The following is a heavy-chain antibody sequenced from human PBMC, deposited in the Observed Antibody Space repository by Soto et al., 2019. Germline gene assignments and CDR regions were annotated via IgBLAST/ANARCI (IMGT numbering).Heavy chain of an antibody. Sequence: EVQLLESGGGLVQPGGSLRLSCAASGFTFRSFAMTWVRRAPGTGLEWVSSISGSGDGTYYTDSVKGRFTVSRDNSKNTLFLQLNNLRVDDTALYFCATGMAAAGTGDHWGQGTPVTVSS. D-gene: IGHD6-13*01. CDR1: GFTFRSFA. CDR2: ISGSGDGT. J-gene: IGHJ4*02. V-gene: IGHV3-23*01. CDR3: ATGMAAAGTGDH.